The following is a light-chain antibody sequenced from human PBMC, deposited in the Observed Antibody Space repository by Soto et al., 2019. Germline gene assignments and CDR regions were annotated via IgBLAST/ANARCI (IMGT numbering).Light chain of an antibody. J-gene: IGKJ1*01. Sequence: EFVLTQSPGTLSLSPGERATLSCRASQSVSNNYLAWYQRKPGQAPRLLIYGASSRATGIPGRFSGSGSGTDFTLTITRLEPEDFAVYYCQQYGSSPPTFGQGTKVAIK. CDR2: GAS. CDR3: QQYGSSPPT. CDR1: QSVSNNY. V-gene: IGKV3-20*01.